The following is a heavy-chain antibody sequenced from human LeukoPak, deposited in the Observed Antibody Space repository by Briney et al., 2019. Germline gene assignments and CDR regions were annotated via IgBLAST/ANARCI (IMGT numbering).Heavy chain of an antibody. CDR3: ARAVRYYDFWSGYYLYYFDY. Sequence: PGGSLRLSCAASGFTFSSYWMSWVRQAPGKGLEWVANIKQDGSEKYYVDSVKGRFTISRDNAKNSLYLQMNSLRAEDTAVYYCARAVRYYDFWSGYYLYYFDYWGQGTLGTVSS. V-gene: IGHV3-7*01. D-gene: IGHD3-3*01. CDR1: GFTFSSYW. J-gene: IGHJ4*02. CDR2: IKQDGSEK.